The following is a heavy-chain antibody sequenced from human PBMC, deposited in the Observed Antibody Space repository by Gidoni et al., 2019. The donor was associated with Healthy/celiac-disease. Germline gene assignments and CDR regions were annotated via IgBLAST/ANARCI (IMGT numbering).Heavy chain of an antibody. CDR1: GFPFSSYG. D-gene: IGHD3-22*01. V-gene: IGHV3-33*01. J-gene: IGHJ4*02. CDR3: ARAYYYDSSGYYPTDY. CDR2: IWYDGSNK. Sequence: QVQLVESVGGVVQPGRSLRLSCAASGFPFSSYGMHWVRQAPGKGLEWVAGIWYDGSNKYYADSVKGRFTISRDNSKNTLYLQMNSLRAEDTAVYYCARAYYYDSSGYYPTDYWGQGTLVTVSS.